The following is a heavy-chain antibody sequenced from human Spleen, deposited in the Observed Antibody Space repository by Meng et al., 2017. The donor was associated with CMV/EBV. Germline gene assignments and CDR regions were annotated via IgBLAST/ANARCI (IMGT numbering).Heavy chain of an antibody. Sequence: GGSLSLSCAASGFAFNEYPMHWVRHNPRQGLEWVAVINRDSTTVNYGDAVKGRFTVSRDNIKNSLYLEMHSLRVDDSALYYCAKGAGWYGSGTFDNWGQGTLVTVSS. V-gene: IGHV3-43*01. J-gene: IGHJ4*02. CDR1: GFAFNEYP. D-gene: IGHD3-10*01. CDR3: AKGAGWYGSGTFDN. CDR2: INRDSTTV.